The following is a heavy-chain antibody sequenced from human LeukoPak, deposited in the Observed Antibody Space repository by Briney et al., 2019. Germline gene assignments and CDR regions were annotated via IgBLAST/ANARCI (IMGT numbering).Heavy chain of an antibody. CDR1: GFTFSDYY. V-gene: IGHV3-7*01. CDR3: ARERSSGYLDY. J-gene: IGHJ4*02. D-gene: IGHD3-22*01. Sequence: GGSLRLSCAASGFTFSDYYMSWIRQAPGKGLEWVADIKQDGSEKYYVDSVKGRFTISRDNAKNSLYLQMNSLRAEDTAVYYCARERSSGYLDYWGQGTLVTVSS. CDR2: IKQDGSEK.